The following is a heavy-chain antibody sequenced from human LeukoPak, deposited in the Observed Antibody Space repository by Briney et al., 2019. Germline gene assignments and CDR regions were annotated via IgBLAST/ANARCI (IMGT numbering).Heavy chain of an antibody. D-gene: IGHD3/OR15-3a*01. CDR2: IYDSGST. CDR1: GGSIRSSYYY. V-gene: IGHV4-39*07. Sequence: SETLSLTCTVSGGSIRSSYYYWGWIRQPPGKGLEWIGSIYDSGSTYYNPSLKSRVALSVDTSKNQFSLKLSSLTAADTAVYYCAREGMRTGSFDYWGQGTLVTVSS. CDR3: AREGMRTGSFDY. J-gene: IGHJ4*02.